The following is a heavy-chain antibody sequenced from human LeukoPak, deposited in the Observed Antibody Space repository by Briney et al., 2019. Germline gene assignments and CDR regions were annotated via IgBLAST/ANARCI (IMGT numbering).Heavy chain of an antibody. CDR3: ASRANGDYGYYGMDV. J-gene: IGHJ6*04. D-gene: IGHD4-17*01. V-gene: IGHV3-30*04. Sequence: GGPLRLSCAASGFTFSSYAMHWVRQAPGKGLEWVAVISYDGSNKYYADSVKGRFTISRDNSKNTLYLQMNSLRAEDTAVYYCASRANGDYGYYGMDVWGKGTTVTVSS. CDR1: GFTFSSYA. CDR2: ISYDGSNK.